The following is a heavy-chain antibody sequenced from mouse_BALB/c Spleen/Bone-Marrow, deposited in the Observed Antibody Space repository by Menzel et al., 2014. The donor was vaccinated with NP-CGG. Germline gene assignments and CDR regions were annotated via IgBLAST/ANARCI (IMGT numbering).Heavy chain of an antibody. J-gene: IGHJ3*01. D-gene: IGHD2-3*01. CDR2: IDPSYGGT. CDR1: GYSFTGYN. Sequence: VQLQQSGSELEKPGASVKISCKASGYSFTGYNMNWVKQSNGKSLEWIGNIDPSYGGTTYNQKFKGKATLTVDKSSSTAYMQLKSLTSEDSAVYYCARGHDGYRTWFAYWGQGTLVTVSA. V-gene: IGHV1-39*01. CDR3: ARGHDGYRTWFAY.